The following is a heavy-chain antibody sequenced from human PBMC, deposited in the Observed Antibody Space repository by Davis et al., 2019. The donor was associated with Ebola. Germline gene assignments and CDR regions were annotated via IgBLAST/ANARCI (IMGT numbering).Heavy chain of an antibody. CDR1: GFNFDNYG. CDR3: ARDRYFDGLDDWFDP. D-gene: IGHD3-9*01. V-gene: IGHV3-20*04. Sequence: PGGSLRLSCAASGFNFDNYGMSWVRQAPGKGLEWVSGINWNGGKIGYADSVKGRFTISRDNARNSVYLQMNSLRAEDSALYYCARDRYFDGLDDWFDPWGQGTLVTVSS. J-gene: IGHJ5*02. CDR2: INWNGGKI.